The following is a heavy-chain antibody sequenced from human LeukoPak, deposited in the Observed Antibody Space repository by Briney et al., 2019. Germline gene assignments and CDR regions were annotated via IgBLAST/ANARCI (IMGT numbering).Heavy chain of an antibody. Sequence: PGGSLRLSCAASGFTFSDYYMSWIRQAPGQGLEWVSYISSSGSTIYYADSVKGRFTISRDNAKNSLYLQMNSLRAEDTAVYYCARDFVVPVGGSSWYRSTQGDGMDVWGQGTTVTVSS. CDR3: ARDFVVPVGGSSWYRSTQGDGMDV. CDR1: GFTFSDYY. D-gene: IGHD6-13*01. J-gene: IGHJ6*02. V-gene: IGHV3-11*01. CDR2: ISSSGSTI.